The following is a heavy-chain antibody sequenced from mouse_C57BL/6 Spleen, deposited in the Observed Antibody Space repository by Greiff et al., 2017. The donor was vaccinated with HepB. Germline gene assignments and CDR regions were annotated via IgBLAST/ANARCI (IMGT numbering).Heavy chain of an antibody. CDR3: ARGGYYYGSPRYFDV. CDR2: IYPGDGDT. D-gene: IGHD1-1*01. J-gene: IGHJ1*03. V-gene: IGHV1-82*01. Sequence: QVQLQQSGPELVKPGASVKISCKASGYAFSSSWMNWVKQRPGKGLEWIGRIYPGDGDTNYNGKFKGKATLTADKSSSTAYMQLSSLTSEDSAVYFCARGGYYYGSPRYFDVWGTGTTVTVSS. CDR1: GYAFSSSW.